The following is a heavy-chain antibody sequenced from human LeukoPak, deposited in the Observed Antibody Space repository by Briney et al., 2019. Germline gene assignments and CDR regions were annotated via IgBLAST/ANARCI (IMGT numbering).Heavy chain of an antibody. J-gene: IGHJ4*02. CDR1: GGSISSSSYY. CDR2: IYYSGST. CDR3: ARGGAYYFSFDS. Sequence: SETLSLTCTVSGGSISSSSYYWGWIRQPPGKGLEGIGSIYYSGSTYYNPSLKSRVTISVDTSKNQFSLKLSSVTAADTAVYYCARGGAYYFSFDSWGQGILVTVSS. D-gene: IGHD3-22*01. V-gene: IGHV4-39*07.